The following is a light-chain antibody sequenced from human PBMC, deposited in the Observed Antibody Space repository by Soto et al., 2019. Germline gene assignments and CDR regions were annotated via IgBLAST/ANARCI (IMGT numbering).Light chain of an antibody. CDR2: KAS. J-gene: IGKJ1*01. Sequence: IQMTQSPSTLSASVGDRVTITCRASQGISRSLAWYQEKPGRAPNLLIYKASSLESGVPSRFSGSGSGTEFTLTISSLQPDDFATYYCHHYNTDSPTFGQGTRVEIK. CDR1: QGISRS. V-gene: IGKV1-5*03. CDR3: HHYNTDSPT.